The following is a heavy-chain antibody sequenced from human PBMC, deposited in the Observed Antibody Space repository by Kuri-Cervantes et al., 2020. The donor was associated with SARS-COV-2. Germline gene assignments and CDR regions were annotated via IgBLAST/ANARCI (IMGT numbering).Heavy chain of an antibody. CDR2: IKQDGSEK. V-gene: IGHV3-7*01. CDR1: GFTFSSYW. D-gene: IGHD5-12*01. CDR3: AREPQGYSGYDYFDY. J-gene: IGHJ4*02. Sequence: GGSLRLSCAASGFTFSSYWMSWVRQAPGKGLEWVANIKQDGSEKYYVDSVKGRFTISRDNAKNSLYLQMYSLRAEDTAVYYCAREPQGYSGYDYFDYWGQGTLVTVSS.